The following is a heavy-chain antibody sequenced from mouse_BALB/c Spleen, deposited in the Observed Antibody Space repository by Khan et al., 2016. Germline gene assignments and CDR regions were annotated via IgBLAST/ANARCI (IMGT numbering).Heavy chain of an antibody. CDR3: ARRDDLYYFDY. Sequence: EVQLQESGPGLVKPSQSLSLTCTVTGYSITSDYAWNWIRQFPGNKLEWMGYISYSGSTSYNPSLKSRISITRDTSKNQFFLQLNSVTTEDRATYYCARRDDLYYFDYWGQGTTLTVSS. V-gene: IGHV3-2*02. CDR1: GYSITSDYA. CDR2: ISYSGST. J-gene: IGHJ2*01. D-gene: IGHD2-4*01.